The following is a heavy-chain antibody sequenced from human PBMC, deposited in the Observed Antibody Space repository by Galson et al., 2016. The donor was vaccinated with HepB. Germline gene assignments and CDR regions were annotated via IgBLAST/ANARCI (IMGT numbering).Heavy chain of an antibody. CDR3: ARDIYGPTYFYYYGLDV. CDR1: GLTFSSYA. Sequence: LRLSCAASGLTFSSYAVNWVRQPPGKGLEWVSAISGGAIYYTDSVKGRFTISRDNAKNSLYLQMNSLRAEDTAVYYCARDIYGPTYFYYYGLDVGGEGTTGTVSA. J-gene: IGHJ6*04. V-gene: IGHV3-23*01. CDR2: ISGGAI. D-gene: IGHD2/OR15-2a*01.